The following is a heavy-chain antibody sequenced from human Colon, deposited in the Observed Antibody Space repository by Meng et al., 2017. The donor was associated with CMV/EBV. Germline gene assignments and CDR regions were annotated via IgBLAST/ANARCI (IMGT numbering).Heavy chain of an antibody. Sequence: GSLGLSCAASGFTFNDYAMSWARRAPGRGLEWVSTISSRAESTHYADSVKGRFTISRDNSKNTLYLQMSSLRAEDTAVYYCDASDFWGQGTLVTVSS. J-gene: IGHJ4*02. V-gene: IGHV3-23*01. CDR1: GFTFNDYA. D-gene: IGHD6-6*01. CDR2: ISSRAEST. CDR3: DASDF.